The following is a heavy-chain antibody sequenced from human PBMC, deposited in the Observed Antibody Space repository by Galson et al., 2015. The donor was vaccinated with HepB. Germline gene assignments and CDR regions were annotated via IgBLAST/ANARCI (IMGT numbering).Heavy chain of an antibody. J-gene: IGHJ4*01. CDR2: ISSNTLYT. V-gene: IGHV3-11*06. CDR1: GFTFSDYY. Sequence: SLRLSCAVSGFTFSDYYMSWIRQAPGKGLEWISYISSNTLYTNYADSVKGRFTISRDNAKNSLFLQINGLRAEDTAVYYCARVADADYGDHTHFYSWGHGTLVTVSS. CDR3: ARVADADYGDHTHFYS. D-gene: IGHD4-17*01.